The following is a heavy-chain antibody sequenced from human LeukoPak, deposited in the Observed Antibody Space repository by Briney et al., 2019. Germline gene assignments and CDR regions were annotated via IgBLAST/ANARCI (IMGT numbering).Heavy chain of an antibody. J-gene: IGHJ4*02. CDR3: AKDMSSVVGATEIDY. D-gene: IGHD1-26*01. Sequence: PGGSLRLSCAASGFTFDDYTTHWVRHAPGKGLEWVSLISWDGGSTYYADSVKGRFTISRDNSKNSLYLQMNSLRTEDTALYYCAKDMSSVVGATEIDYWGQGTLVTVSS. V-gene: IGHV3-43*01. CDR1: GFTFDDYT. CDR2: ISWDGGST.